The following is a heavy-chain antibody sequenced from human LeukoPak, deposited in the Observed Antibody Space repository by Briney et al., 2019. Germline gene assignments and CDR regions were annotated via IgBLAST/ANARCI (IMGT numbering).Heavy chain of an antibody. V-gene: IGHV4-59*01. D-gene: IGHD3-16*01. J-gene: IGHJ4*02. CDR2: IYYSGST. CDR1: GVSISYYY. CDR3: GKIYYDYKGFYLFYL. Sequence: SETLSLTCTVSGVSISYYYWNWIRQPPGKGLEWIGYIYYSGSTNYNPSLKSRVTISVETSKNQFSLKLSSVTAADPAVYYFGKIYYDYKGFYLFYLRGQGTLV.